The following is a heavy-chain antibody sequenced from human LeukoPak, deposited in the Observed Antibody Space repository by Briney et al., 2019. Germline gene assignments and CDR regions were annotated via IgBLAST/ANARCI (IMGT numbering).Heavy chain of an antibody. CDR2: IYHSGST. V-gene: IGHV4-4*02. D-gene: IGHD6-13*01. Sequence: SGTLSLTCAVSGGSISSSNWWSWVRQPPGKGLEWIREIYHSGSTNYNPSLKSRVTISVDKSKNQFSLKLSSVTAADTAVYYCARVALAAAGTHDAFDIWGQGTMVTVSS. J-gene: IGHJ3*02. CDR1: GGSISSSNW. CDR3: ARVALAAAGTHDAFDI.